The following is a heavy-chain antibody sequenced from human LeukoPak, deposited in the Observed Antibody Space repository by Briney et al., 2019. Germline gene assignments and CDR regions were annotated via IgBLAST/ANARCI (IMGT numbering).Heavy chain of an antibody. V-gene: IGHV1-8*01. D-gene: IGHD3-10*01. J-gene: IGHJ4*02. CDR2: VNPSGGST. CDR1: VYTFTNYD. CDR3: ARGVAGSGSYPDY. Sequence: GASVKVSCKASVYTFTNYDINWVRQATGQGLEWMGWVNPSGGSTSYAQKFQGRVTMTRDTSTSTVYMELSSLRSEDTAVYYCARGVAGSGSYPDYWGQGTLVTVSS.